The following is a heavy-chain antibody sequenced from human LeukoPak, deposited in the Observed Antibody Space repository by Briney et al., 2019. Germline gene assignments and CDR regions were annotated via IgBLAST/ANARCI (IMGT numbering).Heavy chain of an antibody. D-gene: IGHD3-10*01. CDR3: AKDRGVLWFGELGPGY. CDR2: ISGSGGST. CDR1: GFTFSSFA. Sequence: GGSLRLSCAASGFTFSSFAMSWVRQAPGKGLEWVSAISGSGGSTYYADSVKGRFTISRDNSKNTLYLQMNSLRAGDTAVYYCAKDRGVLWFGELGPGYWGQGTLVTVSS. V-gene: IGHV3-23*01. J-gene: IGHJ4*02.